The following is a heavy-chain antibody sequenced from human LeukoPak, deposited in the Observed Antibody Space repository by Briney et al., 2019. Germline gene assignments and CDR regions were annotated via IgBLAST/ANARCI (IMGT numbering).Heavy chain of an antibody. J-gene: IGHJ5*02. CDR3: ARTKFYYDFWSGYSYWFDP. Sequence: PSETLSLTCPVSGDSITSSSYFWGWIRQPPGKGLEWIGSIYYSGSTYYNPSLRSRLTISIDTSKNQFSLRLSSVTAADTAVYYCARTKFYYDFWSGYSYWFDPWGQGTLVTVSS. D-gene: IGHD3-3*01. V-gene: IGHV4-39*01. CDR2: IYYSGST. CDR1: GDSITSSSYF.